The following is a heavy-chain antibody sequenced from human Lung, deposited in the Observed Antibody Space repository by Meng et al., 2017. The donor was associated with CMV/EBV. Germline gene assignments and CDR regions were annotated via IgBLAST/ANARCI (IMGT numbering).Heavy chain of an antibody. CDR2: IRNDVTTK. J-gene: IGHJ4*02. D-gene: IGHD3-10*02. CDR1: GFSFDNPG. V-gene: IGHV3-30*02. CDR3: GKDLLLCGGANAYFDS. Sequence: GGSLRLXFAASGFSFDNPGMHWVRQTPGKGLEGVAFIRNDVTTKFYGDSVKGRFTISRDNSKNKVYLQMNRMRREETAVYYCGKDLLLCGGANAYFDSWGQGTLVTVSS.